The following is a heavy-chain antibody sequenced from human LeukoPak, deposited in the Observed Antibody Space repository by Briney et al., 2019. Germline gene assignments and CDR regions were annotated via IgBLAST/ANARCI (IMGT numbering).Heavy chain of an antibody. V-gene: IGHV3-23*01. CDR1: GFTFSTYA. J-gene: IGHJ4*02. CDR3: ARGSAVTANNFDF. D-gene: IGHD4-11*01. Sequence: GGSLRLSCATFGFTFSTYAISWVRQAPGKGLEWVSAVSGSGGGTYYADSVKGRFTISRDNAKNSLYLQMNSLRAEDTAVYYCARGSAVTANNFDFWGQGTLVTVSS. CDR2: VSGSGGGT.